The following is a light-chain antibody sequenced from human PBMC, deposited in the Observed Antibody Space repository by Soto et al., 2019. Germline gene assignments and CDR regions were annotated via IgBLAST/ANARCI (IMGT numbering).Light chain of an antibody. V-gene: IGLV2-14*01. CDR3: SSYTRSSSDV. J-gene: IGLJ1*01. CDR2: EVS. CDR1: SSDVGGYNY. Sequence: QAASVSGSPGQSITISCTGTSSDVGGYNYVSWYQQHPGKAPKLMIYEVSNRPSGVSNRFSGSKSGNTASLSISGRQAEDEADYYCSSYTRSSSDVFGTGTKLTVL.